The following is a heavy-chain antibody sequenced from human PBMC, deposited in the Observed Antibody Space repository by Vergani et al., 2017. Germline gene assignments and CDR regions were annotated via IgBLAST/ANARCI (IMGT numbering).Heavy chain of an antibody. CDR1: GGSFSGYY. CDR2: INHSGST. V-gene: IGHV4-34*01. D-gene: IGHD3-22*01. J-gene: IGHJ6*03. CDR3: ARVTAGGGYYYYYCDYVDV. Sequence: QVQLQQWGAGLLKPSETLSLTCAVYGGSFSGYYWSWIRQPPGKGLEWIGEINHSGSTNYNPSLKSRVTISVDTSKNQFSLKLSSVTAADTAVYYCARVTAGGGYYYYYCDYVDVWGKGTTVTVSS.